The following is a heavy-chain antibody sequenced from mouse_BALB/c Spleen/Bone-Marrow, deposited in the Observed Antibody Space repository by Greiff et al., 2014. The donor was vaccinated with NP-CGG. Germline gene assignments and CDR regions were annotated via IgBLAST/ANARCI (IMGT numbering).Heavy chain of an antibody. CDR3: GRWGDSYSYGMDY. Sequence: EVQLQQSGPDLVKPGASVKLSCKASGYSFTGYFLNWVRQSPGKSLEWIGRINPFNGDTYYNQKFKGKATLTVDKSSTTADMVHLSLTSEDATVYYCGRWGDSYSYGMDYWGQGTSVTVSS. CDR1: GYSFTGYF. J-gene: IGHJ4*01. V-gene: IGHV1-37*01. D-gene: IGHD2-12*01. CDR2: INPFNGDT.